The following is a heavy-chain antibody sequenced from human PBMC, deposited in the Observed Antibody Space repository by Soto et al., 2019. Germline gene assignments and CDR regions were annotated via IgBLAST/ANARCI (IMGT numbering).Heavy chain of an antibody. CDR3: ARGRDDSSWSSAECLQH. J-gene: IGHJ1*01. CDR2: ISGYNANT. V-gene: IGHV1-18*01. Sequence: GASVKVSCKASGYTFNNYGISWVRQAPGQGLEWMGWISGYNANTRYAQKVQGRVTMTTDTSTSTAYMELRSLRPDDTAVYYCARGRDDSSWSSAECLQHWGQGTLVTVSS. D-gene: IGHD6-13*01. CDR1: GYTFNNYG.